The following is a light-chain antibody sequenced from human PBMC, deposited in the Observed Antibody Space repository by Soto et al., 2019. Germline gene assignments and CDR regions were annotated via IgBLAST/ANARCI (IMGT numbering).Light chain of an antibody. CDR2: AAS. V-gene: IGKV1-39*01. CDR3: QQSYTTPRYT. Sequence: DIPMTQSPSSLSASVGDRVTITCRSSQSISNFLNWYQQKPGKAPKLLVYAASSLQSGVPSRFSGSGSGTDFTLTITSLQPEDYATYYCQQSYTTPRYTFGQGTKLEIK. J-gene: IGKJ2*01. CDR1: QSISNF.